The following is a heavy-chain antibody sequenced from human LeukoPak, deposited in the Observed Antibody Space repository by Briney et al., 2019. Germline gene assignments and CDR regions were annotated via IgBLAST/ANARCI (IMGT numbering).Heavy chain of an antibody. J-gene: IGHJ4*02. CDR1: GFTLSSHG. Sequence: PGKSLRLSCVVSGFTLSSHGVHWVRQAPGKGLEWVAVISYDGGKKSYADSVKGRFTISRDNSKNTLYLQMDSLRVEDTAVYYCARDRAWEYLDSWDQGPLVTVSS. V-gene: IGHV3-30*03. CDR3: ARDRAWEYLDS. D-gene: IGHD1-26*01. CDR2: ISYDGGKK.